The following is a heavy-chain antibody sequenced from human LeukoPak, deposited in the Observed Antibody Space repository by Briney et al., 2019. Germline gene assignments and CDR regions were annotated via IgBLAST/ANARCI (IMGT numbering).Heavy chain of an antibody. J-gene: IGHJ4*02. CDR3: ARAPREEVSSGWYLVIDY. Sequence: GASVKVSCKASGYTFTSYGISWVRQAPGQGLEWMGWISAYNGNTNYAQKLQGRVTMTTDTSTSTAYMELRSLRSDDTAVYYCARAPREEVSSGWYLVIDYWGQGTLVTVSS. CDR2: ISAYNGNT. CDR1: GYTFTSYG. D-gene: IGHD6-19*01. V-gene: IGHV1-18*01.